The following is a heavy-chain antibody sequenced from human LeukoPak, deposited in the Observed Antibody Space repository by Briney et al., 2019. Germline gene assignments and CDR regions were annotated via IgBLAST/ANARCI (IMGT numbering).Heavy chain of an antibody. J-gene: IGHJ4*02. CDR3: ARDRATYSSGWSNASPMDY. CDR1: GFTFSSYS. Sequence: PGGSLRLSCAASGFTFSSYSMNWVRQAPGKGLEWVSSISSSSSYIYYADSVKGRFTISRDNAKNSLYLQMNSLRAEDTAVYYCARDRATYSSGWSNASPMDYWGQGTLVTVSS. V-gene: IGHV3-21*01. CDR2: ISSSSSYI. D-gene: IGHD6-19*01.